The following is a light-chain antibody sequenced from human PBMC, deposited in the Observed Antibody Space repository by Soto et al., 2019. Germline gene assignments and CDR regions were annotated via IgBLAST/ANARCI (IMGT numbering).Light chain of an antibody. CDR3: QHYKNYPWT. CDR1: QDVGRY. J-gene: IGKJ1*01. V-gene: IGKV1-8*01. Sequence: AIRMTQSRASLSASAGDRVVIACRANQDVGRYLAWYQQKPGQAPKLLIYGASTLQSGVPSRFSGGGSGTDLTLTISCLQSEDFATYYCQHYKNYPWTFGQGTKVEIK. CDR2: GAS.